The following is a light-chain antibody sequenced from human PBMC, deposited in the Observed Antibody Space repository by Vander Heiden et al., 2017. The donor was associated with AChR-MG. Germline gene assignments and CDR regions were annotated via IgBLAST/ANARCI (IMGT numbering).Light chain of an antibody. J-gene: IGLJ1*01. CDR3: GAWDSSLDTGV. V-gene: IGLV1-51*01. CDR2: DND. CDR1: RSNIGNNY. Sequence: QSVLTQPPSVSAAPGRKVTISCSGSRSNIGNNYVSWYQQFPGTAPKRLIFDNDKRPSGIPDRFSGSKSGTSATLGISGLQTGDEADYYCGAWDSSLDTGVFGTGTTVTV.